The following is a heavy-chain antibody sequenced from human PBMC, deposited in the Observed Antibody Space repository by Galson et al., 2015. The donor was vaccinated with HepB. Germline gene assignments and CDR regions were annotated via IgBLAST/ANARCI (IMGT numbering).Heavy chain of an antibody. CDR1: GFTFSSYE. CDR2: ISSSGSTI. CDR3: ARGGAPRNSWSFYYGMDV. Sequence: SLRLSCAASGFTFSSYEMNWVRQAPGKGLEWVSYISSSGSTIYYADSVKGRITISRDNTKNSLYLQMNSLRAEDTAVYYCARGGAPRNSWSFYYGMDVWGRGTTVTVSS. J-gene: IGHJ6*02. D-gene: IGHD6-13*01. V-gene: IGHV3-48*03.